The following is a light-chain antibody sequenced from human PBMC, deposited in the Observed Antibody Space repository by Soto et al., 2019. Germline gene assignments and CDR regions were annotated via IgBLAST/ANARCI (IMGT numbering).Light chain of an antibody. V-gene: IGKV3-20*01. CDR3: RQYGSSPPT. CDR1: QSISRY. CDR2: GAS. Sequence: IELTQSPGTLSLYPGERTTLSCRASQSISRYLAWYQQKPGQGPRLLIYGASSRATGTPDRFSGSGSGTDFTLTINRLEPEDFALYYCRQYGSSPPTFGQGTKVDIK. J-gene: IGKJ1*01.